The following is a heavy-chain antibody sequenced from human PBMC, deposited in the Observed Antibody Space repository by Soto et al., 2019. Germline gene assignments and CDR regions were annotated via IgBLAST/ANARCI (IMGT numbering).Heavy chain of an antibody. CDR1: GCSFTSYW. CDR3: ARLPMGEYYYYYGMDV. D-gene: IGHD1-26*01. Sequence: PXXSLKISFKGSGCSFTSYWIRWVPQMPGKGLEWMGRIDPSDSYTNYSPSFQGHVTISADKSISTAYLQWSSLKASDTAMYYCARLPMGEYYYYYGMDVWGQGTTVTVSS. V-gene: IGHV5-10-1*01. CDR2: IDPSDSYT. J-gene: IGHJ6*02.